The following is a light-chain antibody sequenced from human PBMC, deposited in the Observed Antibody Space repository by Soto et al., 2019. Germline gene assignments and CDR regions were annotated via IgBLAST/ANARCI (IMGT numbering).Light chain of an antibody. CDR3: QQYNNWPPGT. CDR2: GAS. CDR1: QSVSSN. J-gene: IGKJ1*01. V-gene: IGKV3-15*01. Sequence: ETLMTQSPATLSVSPGERATLSCRASQSVSSNLAWYQQKPGQAPRLLIYGASTRATGIPGRFSGSGSGTEFTLTISSLQSEDFAVYYCQQYNNWPPGTFGQGTKVEIK.